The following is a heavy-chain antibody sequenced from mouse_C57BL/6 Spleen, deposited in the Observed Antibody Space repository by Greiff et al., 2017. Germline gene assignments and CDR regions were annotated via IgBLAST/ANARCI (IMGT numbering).Heavy chain of an antibody. V-gene: IGHV2-6*03. D-gene: IGHD2-1*01. CDR1: GFSLTSYG. CDR3: ARGGMDGNYPMDY. Sequence: QVQLQQSGPGLVAPSQSLSITCTVSGFSLTSYGVHWVRQPPGKGLEWLVVIWSDGSTTYNSALKSRLSISKDNSKSQVFLKMNSLQTDDTAMYYCARGGMDGNYPMDYWGQGTSVTVSS. CDR2: IWSDGST. J-gene: IGHJ4*01.